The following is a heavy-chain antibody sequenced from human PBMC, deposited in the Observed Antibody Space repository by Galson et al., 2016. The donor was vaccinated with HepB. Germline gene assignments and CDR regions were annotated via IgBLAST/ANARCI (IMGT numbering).Heavy chain of an antibody. V-gene: IGHV1-46*01. CDR1: GYTFISYS. CDR3: TRERGSHGFDY. D-gene: IGHD3-16*01. Sequence: SVKVSCKASGYTFISYSIHWVRQAPGQGLEWMGIINPIAGTTTYEQRFQGRLTLTRDTSTSTLYMHLSSLTSEDTAVYYCTRERGSHGFDYWGQGTLVTVSS. CDR2: INPIAGTT. J-gene: IGHJ4*02.